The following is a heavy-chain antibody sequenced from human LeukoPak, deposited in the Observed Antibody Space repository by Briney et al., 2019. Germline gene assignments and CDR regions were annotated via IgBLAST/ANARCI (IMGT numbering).Heavy chain of an antibody. CDR3: AREGGFANPLDY. CDR2: VHLAVRD. Sequence: SATLYLTCDVSGDTVTSTNLWTWVRPPPGEGMEWIGEVHLAVRDKYYPSRKSRLIITVDLTENNISLKLTSVTAADTAVYYCAREGGFANPLDYSGQGTLVTVSA. D-gene: IGHD3-3*01. CDR1: GDTVTSTNL. V-gene: IGHV4-4*02. J-gene: IGHJ4*02.